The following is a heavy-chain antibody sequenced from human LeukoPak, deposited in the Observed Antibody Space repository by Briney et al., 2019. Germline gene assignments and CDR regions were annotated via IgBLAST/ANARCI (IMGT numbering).Heavy chain of an antibody. CDR3: AKDPTDFDSSGQTYFDY. Sequence: PGGSLRLSCAASGFTLSSYEMNWVRQAPGKGLEWVSYISSSGSTIYYADSVKGRFTISRDNAKNSLYLQMNSLRAEDTAVYYCAKDPTDFDSSGQTYFDYWGQGTLVTVSS. D-gene: IGHD3-22*01. CDR1: GFTLSSYE. V-gene: IGHV3-48*03. CDR2: ISSSGSTI. J-gene: IGHJ4*02.